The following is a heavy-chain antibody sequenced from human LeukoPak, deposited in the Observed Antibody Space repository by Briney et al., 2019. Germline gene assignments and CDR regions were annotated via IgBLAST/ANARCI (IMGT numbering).Heavy chain of an antibody. D-gene: IGHD1-26*01. CDR3: ARLRRGGASPSYFDY. CDR1: GGSISSSSYY. V-gene: IGHV4-39*01. Sequence: SETLSLTCTVSGGSISSSSYYWGWIRQPPGKGLEWIGSIYYSGSTYYNPSLKSRVTISVDMSKNQFSLKLSSVTAADTAVYYCARLRRGGASPSYFDYWGQGTLVTVSS. J-gene: IGHJ4*02. CDR2: IYYSGST.